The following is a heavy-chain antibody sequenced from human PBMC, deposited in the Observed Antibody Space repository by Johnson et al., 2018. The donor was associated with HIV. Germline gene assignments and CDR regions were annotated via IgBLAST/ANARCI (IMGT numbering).Heavy chain of an antibody. Sequence: VQLVESGGGLIQPGGSLRLSCAASGFLVSSNYMSWVRQAPGKGLVWVSRVNSDGSSLSYADSVKGRFTISRENAKNTLYLQMNSLRAEDTAVYYCAKGGVWEIPLGFGAVDFWGQGTMVSASS. CDR3: AKGGVWEIPLGFGAVDF. V-gene: IGHV3-74*02. J-gene: IGHJ3*01. CDR2: VNSDGSSL. CDR1: GFLVSSNY. D-gene: IGHD1-26*01.